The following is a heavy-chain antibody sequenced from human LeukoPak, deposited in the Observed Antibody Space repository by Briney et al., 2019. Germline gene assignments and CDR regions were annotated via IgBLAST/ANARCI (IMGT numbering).Heavy chain of an antibody. J-gene: IGHJ5*02. CDR2: IYPGDSDT. CDR3: ARRGDSSGYYQLYNWFDP. CDR1: GYSFTSYW. D-gene: IGHD3-22*01. Sequence: GESLKISCKGSGYSFTSYWIGWVRQMPGKGLEWMGIIYPGDSDTRYSPSFQGQVTISAGKSISTAYLQWSSLKASDTAMYYCARRGDSSGYYQLYNWFDPWGQGTLVTVSS. V-gene: IGHV5-51*01.